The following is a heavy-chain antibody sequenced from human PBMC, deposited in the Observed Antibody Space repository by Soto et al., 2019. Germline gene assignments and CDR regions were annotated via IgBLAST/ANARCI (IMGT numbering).Heavy chain of an antibody. CDR1: GGSISNYY. CDR2: IYDSGST. CDR3: ARQSYSSGWYYYYYGMDV. V-gene: IGHV4-59*01. J-gene: IGHJ6*02. Sequence: PSETLSLTCTVSGGSISNYYWSWVRQPPGKGLEWIGYIYDSGSTNYNPSLKSRVTISVDTSKNQFSLRLTSVTAADTAVYYCARQSYSSGWYYYYYGMDVWGQGTTVTVSS. D-gene: IGHD6-19*01.